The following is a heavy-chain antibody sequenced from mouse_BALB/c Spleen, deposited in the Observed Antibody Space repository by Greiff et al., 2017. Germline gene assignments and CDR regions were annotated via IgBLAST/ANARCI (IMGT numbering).Heavy chain of an antibody. D-gene: IGHD2-4*01. V-gene: IGHV1-14*01. CDR1: GYTFTSYV. CDR3: ARSGLRRGFDY. CDR2: INPYNDGT. J-gene: IGHJ2*01. Sequence: EVKLRESGPELVKPGASVKMSCKASGYTFTSYVMHWVKQKPGQGLEWIGYINPYNDGTKYNEKFKGKATLTSDKSSSTAYMELSSLTSEDSAVYYCARSGLRRGFDYWGQGTTLTVSS.